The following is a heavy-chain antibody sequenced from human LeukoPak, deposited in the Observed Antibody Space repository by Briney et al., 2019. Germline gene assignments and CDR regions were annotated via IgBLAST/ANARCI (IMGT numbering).Heavy chain of an antibody. CDR2: MTISDSTT. D-gene: IGHD5-24*01. J-gene: IGHJ4*02. CDR1: GFTLSIYA. CDR3: AKMALYRFDY. Sequence: GGPLRLSCVASGFTLSIYAMAWVRQAPGKGLECVSLMTISDSTTYYPDAVEGRFTISRDNSKNTLYLQMNSLRAVDTAVYYCAKMALYRFDYWGQGTLVTVSS. V-gene: IGHV3-23*01.